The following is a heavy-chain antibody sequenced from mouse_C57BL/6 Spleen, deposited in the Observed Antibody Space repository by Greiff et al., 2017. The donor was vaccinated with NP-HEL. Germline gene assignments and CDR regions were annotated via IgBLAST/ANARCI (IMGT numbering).Heavy chain of an antibody. Sequence: EVKVEESGPGLVKPSQSLSLTCSVTGYSITSGYYWNWIRQFPGNKLEWMGYISYDGSNNYNPSLKNRISITRDTSKNQFFLKLNSVTTEDTATYYCARYSNYWYFDVWGTGTTVTVSS. V-gene: IGHV3-6*01. CDR1: GYSITSGYY. CDR3: ARYSNYWYFDV. D-gene: IGHD2-5*01. CDR2: ISYDGSN. J-gene: IGHJ1*03.